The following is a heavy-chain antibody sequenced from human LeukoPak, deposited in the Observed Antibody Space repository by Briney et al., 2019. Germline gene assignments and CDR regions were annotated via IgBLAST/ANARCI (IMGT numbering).Heavy chain of an antibody. CDR2: IHHSGST. CDR1: GDSISSGYY. V-gene: IGHV4-38-2*02. Sequence: SETLSLTCTVSGDSISSGYYWGWIRQPPGKGLEWIGTIHHSGSTYYNPSLKSRVTISVDTSKNHFSLKLSSVTAADTAVYYCAANLGDGYNYYFDYWGQGTLVTVSS. CDR3: AANLGDGYNYYFDY. D-gene: IGHD5-24*01. J-gene: IGHJ4*02.